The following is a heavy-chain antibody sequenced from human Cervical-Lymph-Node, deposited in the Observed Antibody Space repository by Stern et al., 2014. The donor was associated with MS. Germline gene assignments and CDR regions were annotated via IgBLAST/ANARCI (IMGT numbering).Heavy chain of an antibody. CDR1: GFPFSSYG. D-gene: IGHD2-8*01. V-gene: IGHV3-30*03. CDR2: ISYDGNHK. CDR3: ARDYEDTSMLFDH. Sequence: VQLVQSEGAVVQPGRALRLSCAASGFPFSSYGMHWVRHAPGKGLAWATVISYDGNHKYYAAAVKGRFTISRDNSKNTLHLQMNSVTPDDTAIYYCARDYEDTSMLFDHWGQGTLVTVSS. J-gene: IGHJ4*02.